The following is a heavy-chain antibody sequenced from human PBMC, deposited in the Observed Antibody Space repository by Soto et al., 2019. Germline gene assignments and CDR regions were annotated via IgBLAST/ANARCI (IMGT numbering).Heavy chain of an antibody. CDR2: VYHTGDT. D-gene: IGHD6-19*01. Sequence: SETLSLTCGVSGGTVASSHWWSWVRQSPGRGLEWIGNVYHTGDTNFNPSLQSRVTFSVDKSNNQFSLRLTSVTAADTAVYFCAREIVAAGGNNYFDPWGPGTLVTVSS. J-gene: IGHJ5*02. CDR1: GGTVASSHW. CDR3: AREIVAAGGNNYFDP. V-gene: IGHV4-4*02.